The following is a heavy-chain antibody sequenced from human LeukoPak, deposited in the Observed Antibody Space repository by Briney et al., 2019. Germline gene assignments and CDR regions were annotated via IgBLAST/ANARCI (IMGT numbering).Heavy chain of an antibody. V-gene: IGHV4-38-2*01. J-gene: IGHJ4*02. CDR3: ARQPPTLDFWSGYMASQYYFDY. D-gene: IGHD3-3*01. Sequence: SGTLSLTCAVSGFSISSGYYWGWIRQPPGKGVEWVGGIYHCGRTYYNPSLKSRVTISVDTSKNQFSLKLSSVTAADTAVYYCARQPPTLDFWSGYMASQYYFDYWGQGTLVTVSS. CDR2: IYHCGRT. CDR1: GFSISSGYY.